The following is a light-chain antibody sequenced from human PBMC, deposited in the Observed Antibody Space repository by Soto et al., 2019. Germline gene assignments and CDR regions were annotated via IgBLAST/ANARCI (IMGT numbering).Light chain of an antibody. CDR1: QSISSN. CDR2: DAS. J-gene: IGKJ1*01. V-gene: IGKV3-15*01. CDR3: QQYNDWWT. Sequence: EVVLTQSPGTLSLSPGERVTLSCRVSQSISSNLAWYRQIPGQAPRLLIYDASTRATGIPARFSGSGFGTEFTLTINSLQSEDFAVYYCQQYNDWWTFGQGTKVDIK.